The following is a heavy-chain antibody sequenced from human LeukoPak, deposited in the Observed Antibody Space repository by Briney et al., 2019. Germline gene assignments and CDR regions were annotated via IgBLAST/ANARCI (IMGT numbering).Heavy chain of an antibody. J-gene: IGHJ4*02. CDR3: ARVRRYCSSTSCDNPVGY. CDR2: MNPNSGNT. CDR1: GYTFTSYD. Sequence: ASVTVSCKASGYTFTSYDINWVRQATGQGLEWMGWMNPNSGNTGYAQKFQGRVTMTRNTSISTAYMELSSLRSEDTAVYYCARVRRYCSSTSCDNPVGYWGQGTLVTVSS. D-gene: IGHD2-2*01. V-gene: IGHV1-8*01.